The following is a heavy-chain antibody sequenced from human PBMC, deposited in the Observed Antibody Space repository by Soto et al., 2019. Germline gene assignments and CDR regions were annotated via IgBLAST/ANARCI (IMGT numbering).Heavy chain of an antibody. CDR1: GFTFSSYW. CDR3: ARGRYCSGGTCYGNYYFVY. CDR2: IHSDGSST. J-gene: IGHJ4*02. Sequence: EVQLVESGGGLVQPGGSLRLSCAASGFTFSSYWMYWVRQAPGRGLVWVSRIHSDGSSTSYADSVKGRFTISRDNAKNTLYMQMNSLRAEDTAVYYCARGRYCSGGTCYGNYYFVYWGQGTLVTVSS. V-gene: IGHV3-74*01. D-gene: IGHD2-15*01.